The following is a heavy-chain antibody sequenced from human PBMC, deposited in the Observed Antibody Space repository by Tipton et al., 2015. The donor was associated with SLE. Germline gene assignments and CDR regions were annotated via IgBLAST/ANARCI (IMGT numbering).Heavy chain of an antibody. Sequence: TLSLTCTVSGGSVSSGSYYWGWIRQPPGKGLEWIGSIYYSGSTYYNPSLKSRVTISVDTSKNQFSLKLSSVTAADTAVYYCAREYEVWASFDYWGQGTLVTVSS. D-gene: IGHD3-16*01. CDR2: IYYSGST. CDR3: AREYEVWASFDY. CDR1: GGSVSSGSYY. J-gene: IGHJ4*02. V-gene: IGHV4-39*07.